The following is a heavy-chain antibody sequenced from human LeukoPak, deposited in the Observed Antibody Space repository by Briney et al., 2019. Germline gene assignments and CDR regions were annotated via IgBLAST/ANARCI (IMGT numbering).Heavy chain of an antibody. J-gene: IGHJ4*02. CDR3: ARGYSSFDY. Sequence: SETLSLTCTVSGYSISSGYYWSWIRQPPGKGLEWIGEINHSGSTNYNPSLKSRVTISVDTSKNQFSLKLSSVTAADTAVYYCARGYSSFDYWGQGTLVTVSS. CDR1: GYSISSGYY. V-gene: IGHV4-38-2*02. D-gene: IGHD6-13*01. CDR2: INHSGST.